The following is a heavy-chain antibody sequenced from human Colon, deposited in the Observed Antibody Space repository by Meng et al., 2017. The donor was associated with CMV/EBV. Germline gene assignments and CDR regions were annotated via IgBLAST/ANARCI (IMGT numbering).Heavy chain of an antibody. CDR1: GFTFNNAW. CDR2: IKSKTDGGTT. J-gene: IGHJ6*02. CDR3: TKEERLVLFSGLVYYGMDV. Sequence: GESLKISCAVSGFTFNNAWMTWVRQAPGKGLEWVGRIKSKTDGGTTDYAAPVKGRFSISRDDSKNTLYLQMNSLKTEDTAVYYCTKEERLVLFSGLVYYGMDVWGQGTTVTVSS. D-gene: IGHD6-13*01. V-gene: IGHV3-15*01.